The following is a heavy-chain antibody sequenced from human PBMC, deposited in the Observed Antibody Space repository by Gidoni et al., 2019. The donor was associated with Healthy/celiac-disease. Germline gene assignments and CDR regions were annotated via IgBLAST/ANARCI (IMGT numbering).Heavy chain of an antibody. CDR3: AKSSAAAGTFDY. J-gene: IGHJ4*02. V-gene: IGHV3-23*01. CDR1: GFTFSSYA. D-gene: IGHD6-13*01. CDR2: ISGSGGST. Sequence: EVQLLESGGGLVQPGGSLRLSWAASGFTFSSYAMSWVRQAPGKGLEWVSAISGSGGSTYYADSVKGRFTISRDNSKNTLYLQMNSLRAEDTAVYYCAKSSAAAGTFDYWGQGTLVTVSS.